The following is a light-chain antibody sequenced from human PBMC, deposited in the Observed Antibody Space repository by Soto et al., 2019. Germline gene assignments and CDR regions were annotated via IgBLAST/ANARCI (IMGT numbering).Light chain of an antibody. CDR2: LAS. J-gene: IGKJ1*01. V-gene: IGKV3-20*01. CDR3: QQYGSSRT. Sequence: EIVLTQSPGTLSLSPGERATLSCRASQSVSSNFVAWYQQKPGQAPRLLIYLASSRATGIPDRFSGSGSGTDFTLSISRLEPEDFAVYYCQQYGSSRTFGQGTKVEIK. CDR1: QSVSSNF.